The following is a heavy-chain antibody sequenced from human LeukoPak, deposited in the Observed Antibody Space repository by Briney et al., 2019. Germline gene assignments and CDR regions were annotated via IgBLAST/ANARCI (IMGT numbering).Heavy chain of an antibody. Sequence: SETLSLTCAVYGGSFSGYYWSWIRQPPGKGLEWIGEINHSGSTNYNPSLKSRVTISVDTSKNQFSLKLSSVTAADTAVYYCAKTHRYCSSTSCYYYGMDVWGQGTTVTVSS. D-gene: IGHD2-2*01. V-gene: IGHV4-34*01. J-gene: IGHJ6*02. CDR2: INHSGST. CDR3: AKTHRYCSSTSCYYYGMDV. CDR1: GGSFSGYY.